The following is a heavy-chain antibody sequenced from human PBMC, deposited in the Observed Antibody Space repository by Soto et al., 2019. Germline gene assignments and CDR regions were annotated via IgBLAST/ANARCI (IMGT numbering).Heavy chain of an antibody. J-gene: IGHJ3*02. CDR1: GGTFSSYA. Sequence: QVQLVQSGAEVEKPGSSVKVSCKASGGTFSSYAISWVRQAPGQGLEWMGGLIPIFGTANYAQKFQGRVTITADESTSTAYMELSSLRSEETAVYYCARVYYGPGASGDAFDIWGQGTMVTVSS. CDR3: ARVYYGPGASGDAFDI. CDR2: LIPIFGTA. D-gene: IGHD3-10*01. V-gene: IGHV1-69*01.